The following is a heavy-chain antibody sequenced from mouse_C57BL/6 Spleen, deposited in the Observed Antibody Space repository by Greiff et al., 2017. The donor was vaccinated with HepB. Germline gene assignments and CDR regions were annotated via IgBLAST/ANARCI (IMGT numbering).Heavy chain of an antibody. D-gene: IGHD2-3*01. J-gene: IGHJ2*01. Sequence: QVQLQQPGAELVKPGASVKLSCKASGYTFTSYWMHWVKQRPGRGLEWIGRIDPNSGGTKYNEKFKSKATLTVDKPSSTAYMQLSSLTSEDSAVYYCARLGDDGYYVGYWGQGTTLTVSS. CDR2: IDPNSGGT. CDR3: ARLGDDGYYVGY. CDR1: GYTFTSYW. V-gene: IGHV1-72*01.